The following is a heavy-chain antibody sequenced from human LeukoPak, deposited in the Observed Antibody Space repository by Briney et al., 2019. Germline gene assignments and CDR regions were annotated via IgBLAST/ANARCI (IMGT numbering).Heavy chain of an antibody. CDR3: ARVRAVADDAFDI. D-gene: IGHD6-19*01. CDR1: GGSISSGSYY. V-gene: IGHV4-61*02. J-gene: IGHJ3*02. CDR2: IYTSGST. Sequence: PSQTLSLTCTVSGGSISSGSYYWSWIRQPAGKGLEWIGRIYTSGSTNYNPSLKSRVTISVDTSKNQFSLKLSSVTAADTAVYYCARVRAVADDAFDIWGQGTMVTVSS.